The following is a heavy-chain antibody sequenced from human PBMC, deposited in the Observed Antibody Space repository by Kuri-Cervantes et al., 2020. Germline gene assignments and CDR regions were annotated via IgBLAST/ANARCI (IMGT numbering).Heavy chain of an antibody. CDR2: TYTSGST. D-gene: IGHD6-6*01. Sequence: LRLSCTVSGGSISSGSYYWSWIRQPAGKGLEWIGRTYTSGSTNYNPSLKSRVTISVDTSKNQFSLKLSSVTAADTAVYYCAREGPDLIAARPKHYYFDYWGQGTLVTASS. V-gene: IGHV4-61*02. CDR1: GGSISSGSYY. CDR3: AREGPDLIAARPKHYYFDY. J-gene: IGHJ4*02.